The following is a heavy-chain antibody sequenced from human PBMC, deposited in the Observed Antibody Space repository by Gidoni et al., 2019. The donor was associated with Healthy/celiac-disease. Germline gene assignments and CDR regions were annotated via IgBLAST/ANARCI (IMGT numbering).Heavy chain of an antibody. V-gene: IGHV4-31*02. D-gene: IGHD3-3*01. CDR2: ST. Sequence: STYYNPSLKSRVTISVDTSKNQFSLKLSSVTAADTAVYYCARGSMSFWSGKKPESSGYYIWGQGTLVTVSS. J-gene: IGHJ4*02. CDR3: ARGSMSFWSGKKPESSGYYI.